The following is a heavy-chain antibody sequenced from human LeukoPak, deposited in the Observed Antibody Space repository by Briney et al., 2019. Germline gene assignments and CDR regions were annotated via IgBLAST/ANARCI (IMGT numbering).Heavy chain of an antibody. Sequence: EPSETLSLTCTVSGGSISSYYWSWIRQPPGRGLEWIGYIYSSGSTNYNPSLKSRLTISVDASKNQFSLKLTSVTAADTAVYYCARAYYYGSGSYGLDYWGQGTLVTVSS. V-gene: IGHV4-59*01. CDR1: GGSISSYY. CDR2: IYSSGST. CDR3: ARAYYYGSGSYGLDY. J-gene: IGHJ4*02. D-gene: IGHD3-10*01.